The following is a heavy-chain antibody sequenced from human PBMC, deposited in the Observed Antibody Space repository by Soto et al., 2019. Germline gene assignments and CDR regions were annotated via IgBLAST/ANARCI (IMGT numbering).Heavy chain of an antibody. D-gene: IGHD3-10*01. CDR2: ISHSGST. V-gene: IGHV4-4*02. CDR3: ARGRDYGSAPAFDP. CDR1: GGSISTSDW. Sequence: QVQLQESGPGLVKPSGTLSLTCAVSGGSISTSDWWNWVRQPPGKGLEWIGEISHSGSTHYNPSLKIRVTISVDESKNQIALRLPSVTAADTAVYYCARGRDYGSAPAFDPWGQGTLVTVSS. J-gene: IGHJ5*02.